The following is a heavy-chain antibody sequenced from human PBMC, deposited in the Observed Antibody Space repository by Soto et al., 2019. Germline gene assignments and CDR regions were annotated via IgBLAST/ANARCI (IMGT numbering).Heavy chain of an antibody. V-gene: IGHV4-30-4*01. CDR1: GGSLTSGDYY. Sequence: QVQLQESGPGLVKPSQTLSLTCTVSGGSLTSGDYYWTWIRQPPGKVLEWIGYIYYRGSANYNPSLKSRVTISVDTSKNQFSLKLTSVTAADTAVYYCARGGGGNWFGPCGQGTLVTVSS. CDR3: ARGGGGNWFGP. CDR2: IYYRGSA. J-gene: IGHJ5*02. D-gene: IGHD2-15*01.